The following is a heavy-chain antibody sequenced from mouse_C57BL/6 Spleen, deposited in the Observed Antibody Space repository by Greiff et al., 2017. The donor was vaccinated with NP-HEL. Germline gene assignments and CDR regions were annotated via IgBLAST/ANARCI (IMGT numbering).Heavy chain of an antibody. J-gene: IGHJ4*01. V-gene: IGHV1-69*01. CDR1: GYTFTSYW. CDR2: IDPSDSYT. CDR3: ARTGEDAMDY. Sequence: VQLQQSGAELVMPGASVKLSCKASGYTFTSYWMHWVKQRPGQGLEWIGEIDPSDSYTNYNQKFKGKSTLTVDKSSSTAYMQLSSLTSEDSAVYYCARTGEDAMDYWGQGTSVTVSS.